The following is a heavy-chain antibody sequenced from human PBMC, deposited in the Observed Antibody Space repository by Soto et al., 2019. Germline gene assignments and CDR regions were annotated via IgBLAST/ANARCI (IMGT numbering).Heavy chain of an antibody. Sequence: SETLSLTCTVSGGSISSYYWSWIRQPPGKGLEWIGYIYYSGSTNYNPSLKSRVTISVDTSKNQFSLKLSSVTAADTAVYYCARHKEDYGDAAFDIWGQGTMVTVSS. CDR1: GGSISSYY. D-gene: IGHD4-17*01. CDR2: IYYSGST. J-gene: IGHJ3*02. V-gene: IGHV4-59*08. CDR3: ARHKEDYGDAAFDI.